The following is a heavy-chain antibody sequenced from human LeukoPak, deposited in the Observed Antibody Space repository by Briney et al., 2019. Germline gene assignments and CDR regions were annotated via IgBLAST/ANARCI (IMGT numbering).Heavy chain of an antibody. CDR2: INSDGSST. CDR3: ATIPGWGYYDSSAG. Sequence: PGGSLRLSCAASGFTFSSYWMHWVRQAPGKGLVWVSRINSDGSSTSYADSVKGRFTISRDNAKNTLYLQMNSLRAEDTAVYYCATIPGWGYYDSSAGWGQGTLVTVSS. V-gene: IGHV3-74*01. CDR1: GFTFSSYW. J-gene: IGHJ4*02. D-gene: IGHD3-22*01.